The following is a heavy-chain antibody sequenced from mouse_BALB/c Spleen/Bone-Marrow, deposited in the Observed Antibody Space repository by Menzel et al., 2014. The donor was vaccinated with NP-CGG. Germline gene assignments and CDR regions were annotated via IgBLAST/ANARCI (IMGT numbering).Heavy chain of an antibody. J-gene: IGHJ1*01. CDR2: IRNKANGYTT. CDR3: ARDINDNYNWYFDV. V-gene: IGHV7-3*02. CDR1: GFTFXDYY. D-gene: IGHD2-1*01. Sequence: EVQVVESGGGLVQPGGSLRLSCATSGFTFXDYYMSWVRQPPGKALEWLGFIRNKANGYTTEYSASVKGRFTISRDNSQSILYPQMNTLRAEDSATYYCARDINDNYNWYFDVWGAGTTVTVSS.